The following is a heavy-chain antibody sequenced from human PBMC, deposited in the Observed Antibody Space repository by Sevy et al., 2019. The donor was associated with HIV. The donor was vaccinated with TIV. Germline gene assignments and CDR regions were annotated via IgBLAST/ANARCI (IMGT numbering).Heavy chain of an antibody. CDR2: ISYDGSNK. CDR1: GFTFSSYA. Sequence: GGSLRLSCAASGFTFSSYAMHWVRQAPGKGLEWVAVISYDGSNKYYADSVKGRFTISRDNSKNTLYLQMNSLRAEDTAVYYCARADSGLEERDLDYWGQGTLVTFSS. D-gene: IGHD1-26*01. J-gene: IGHJ4*02. V-gene: IGHV3-30-3*01. CDR3: ARADSGLEERDLDY.